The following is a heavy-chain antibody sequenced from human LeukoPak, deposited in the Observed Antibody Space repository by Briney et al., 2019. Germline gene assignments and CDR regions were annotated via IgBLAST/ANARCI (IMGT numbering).Heavy chain of an antibody. CDR3: ARDNAFDI. Sequence: PSETLSLTFTVSGGSISTYYWSWIRLPAGKGLEWIGRIYTSGSTDYNPSLKSRVTISVDKSKNQFSLKLSSVTAADTAIYYCARDNAFDIWGQGTMVTVSS. J-gene: IGHJ3*02. V-gene: IGHV4-4*07. CDR2: IYTSGST. CDR1: GGSISTYY.